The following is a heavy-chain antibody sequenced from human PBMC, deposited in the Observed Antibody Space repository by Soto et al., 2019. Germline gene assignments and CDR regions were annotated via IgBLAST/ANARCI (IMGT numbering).Heavy chain of an antibody. CDR3: AARSGYSPYYGMDV. CDR2: IVVGSGNT. J-gene: IGHJ6*02. D-gene: IGHD3-3*01. V-gene: IGHV1-58*01. CDR1: GFTFTSSA. Sequence: SVKVSCKASGFTFTSSAVQWVRQARGQRLGWIGWIVVGSGNTNYAQKFQERVTITRDMSTSTAYMELSSLRSEDTAVYYCAARSGYSPYYGMDVWGQGTTVTV.